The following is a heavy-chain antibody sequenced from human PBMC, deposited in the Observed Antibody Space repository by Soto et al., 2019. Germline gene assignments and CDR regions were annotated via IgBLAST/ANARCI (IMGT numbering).Heavy chain of an antibody. J-gene: IGHJ4*02. CDR3: ARQYSTSSKFDY. CDR1: GGSISSYY. CDR2: IYYSGST. Sequence: SETLSLTCTVSGGSISSYYWSWIRQPPGKGLEWIGYIYYSGSTNYNPSLKSRVTMSVDTSKNQFSLKLSSVTAADTAVYFCARQYSTSSKFDYWGQGTLVTVSS. V-gene: IGHV4-59*08. D-gene: IGHD6-6*01.